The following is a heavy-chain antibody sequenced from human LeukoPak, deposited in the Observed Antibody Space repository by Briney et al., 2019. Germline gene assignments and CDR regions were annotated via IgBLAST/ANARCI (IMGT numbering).Heavy chain of an antibody. CDR2: ISGSGGTT. CDR3: DRANRPTYYDSSLYYLDY. CDR1: GFTSSTDV. D-gene: IGHD3-22*01. Sequence: PGGSLRLFCAASGFTSSTDVKRWVRQAPGKGLGWVSAISGSGGTTYYADSVKGRFTICRDNCKNTLYLKVNSLRAEATGVYYCDRANRPTYYDSSLYYLDYWGQGTLVTVSS. J-gene: IGHJ4*02. V-gene: IGHV3-23*01.